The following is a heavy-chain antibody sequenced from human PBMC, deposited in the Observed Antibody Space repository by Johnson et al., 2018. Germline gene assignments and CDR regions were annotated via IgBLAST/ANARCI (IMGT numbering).Heavy chain of an antibody. D-gene: IGHD3-22*01. CDR1: GFSFSRYW. Sequence: VQLVQSGGGLVQPGGSLRLSCAASGFSFSRYWMSWVRQAPGKGLEWVANIKQDGREKYYVDSVQGRFTISRDNAKNSVYLQMNSLRAEDTAVYYCASGYYDSSGYFSEYFQHWGQGTLVTVSS. CDR2: IKQDGREK. CDR3: ASGYYDSSGYFSEYFQH. J-gene: IGHJ1*01. V-gene: IGHV3-7*01.